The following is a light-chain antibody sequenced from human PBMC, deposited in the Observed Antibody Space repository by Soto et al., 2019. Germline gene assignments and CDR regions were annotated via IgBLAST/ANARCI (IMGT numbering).Light chain of an antibody. Sequence: DIQMTQSPSSLSASVGDRVTITCRASQSISSSLNWYQQKPGKAPKLLIFGASSLQSGVPSRFSGSGSGTDFTLTISSLQPEDFAIYFCQQSYSAPDTFGGGTKVEVK. CDR2: GAS. CDR3: QQSYSAPDT. CDR1: QSISSS. V-gene: IGKV1-39*01. J-gene: IGKJ4*01.